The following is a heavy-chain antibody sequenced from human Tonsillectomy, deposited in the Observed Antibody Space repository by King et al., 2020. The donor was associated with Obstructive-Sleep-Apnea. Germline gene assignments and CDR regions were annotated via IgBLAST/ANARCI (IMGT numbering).Heavy chain of an antibody. CDR3: ARDYYGSGIYYFDY. Sequence: VQLQESGPGLVKTSQTLFLTCAVSGGSISSGGYSWSWIRQPPGKGLEWIGYINYSGSTYNNPSLKSRVTISVDKSKNQFSLKLSSVTAADTAVYYCARDYYGSGIYYFDYWGQGTLVTVSS. V-gene: IGHV4-30-4*07. J-gene: IGHJ4*02. CDR2: INYSGST. D-gene: IGHD3-10*01. CDR1: GGSISSGGYS.